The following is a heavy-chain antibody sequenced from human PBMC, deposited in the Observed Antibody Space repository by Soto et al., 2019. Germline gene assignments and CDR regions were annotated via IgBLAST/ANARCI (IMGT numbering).Heavy chain of an antibody. V-gene: IGHV4-31*03. CDR2: IYYSGST. CDR1: GGSISSGGYY. CDR3: ARGGYCSSTSCDAFDI. J-gene: IGHJ3*02. Sequence: QVQLQESGPGLGKPSQTLSLTCTVSGGSISSGGYYWSWIRQHPGKGLEWIGYIYYSGSTYYNPSLKSRVAISVDTSKNQFSLKLSSVTAADTAVYYCARGGYCSSTSCDAFDIWGQGTMVTVSS. D-gene: IGHD2-2*01.